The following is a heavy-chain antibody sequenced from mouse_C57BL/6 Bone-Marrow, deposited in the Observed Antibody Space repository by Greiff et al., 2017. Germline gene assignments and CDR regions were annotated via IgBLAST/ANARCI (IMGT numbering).Heavy chain of an antibody. Sequence: QVQLQQPGAELVKPGASVKLSCKASGYTFTSYWMQWVKQRPGQGLEWIGEIDPSDSYTNYNQKFQGKATLTVDTSSSTAYMQLSSLTSEDSAVYYCARYSAYYSNYARFYAMDYWGQGTSVTVSS. CDR2: IDPSDSYT. D-gene: IGHD2-5*01. CDR3: ARYSAYYSNYARFYAMDY. V-gene: IGHV1-50*01. CDR1: GYTFTSYW. J-gene: IGHJ4*01.